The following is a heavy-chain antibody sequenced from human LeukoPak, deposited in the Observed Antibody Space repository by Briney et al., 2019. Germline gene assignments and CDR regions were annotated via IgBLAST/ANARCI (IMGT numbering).Heavy chain of an antibody. Sequence: ASVKVSCKVSGYTLTELSMHWVRQATGQGLEWMGWMNPNSGNTGYAQKFQGRVTITRNTSISTAYMELSSLRSEDTAVYYCARGRGGIAAGTHYYYYMDVWGKGTTVTVSS. V-gene: IGHV1-8*03. CDR3: ARGRGGIAAGTHYYYYMDV. CDR1: GYTLTELS. J-gene: IGHJ6*03. D-gene: IGHD6-13*01. CDR2: MNPNSGNT.